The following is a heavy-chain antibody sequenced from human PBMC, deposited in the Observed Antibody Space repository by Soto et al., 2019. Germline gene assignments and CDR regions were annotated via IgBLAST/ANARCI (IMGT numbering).Heavy chain of an antibody. CDR2: IIPILGIA. J-gene: IGHJ5*02. CDR3: ARALLYCSGGSCHDWFDP. D-gene: IGHD2-15*01. V-gene: IGHV1-69*02. Sequence: QVQLVQSGAEVKKPGSSVKVSCKASGGTFSSYTISWVRQAPGQGLEWMGRIIPILGIANYAQKFQGGVTITADKSTSTAYMELSSLRSEDTAVYYCARALLYCSGGSCHDWFDPWGQGTLVTVSS. CDR1: GGTFSSYT.